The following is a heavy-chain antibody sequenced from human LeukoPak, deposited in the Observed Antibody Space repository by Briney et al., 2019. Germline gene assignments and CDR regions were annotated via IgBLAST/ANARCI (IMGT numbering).Heavy chain of an antibody. Sequence: SETLSLTCTVSGGSISSYYWSWIRQTPGKGLEWIGEINHSGSTNYNPSLKSRVTISVDRSKNQFSLKLSSVTAADTAVYYCASTIISSGWYFDYWGQGTLVTVSS. CDR2: INHSGST. V-gene: IGHV4-34*01. CDR1: GGSISSYY. CDR3: ASTIISSGWYFDY. D-gene: IGHD6-19*01. J-gene: IGHJ4*02.